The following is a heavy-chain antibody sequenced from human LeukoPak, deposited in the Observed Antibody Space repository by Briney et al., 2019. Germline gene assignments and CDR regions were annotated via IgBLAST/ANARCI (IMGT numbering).Heavy chain of an antibody. D-gene: IGHD6-13*01. V-gene: IGHV1-24*01. CDR2: FDPEDGET. CDR3: ATPDWRYSSSWYGFYAFDI. CDR1: GYTLTELS. Sequence: ASVKVSCKVSGYTLTELSMHWVRQAPGKGLEWMGGFDPEDGETIYAQKFQGRVTMTEDTSTDTAYMELSSLRSEDTAVYYCATPDWRYSSSWYGFYAFDIWGQGTMVTVSS. J-gene: IGHJ3*02.